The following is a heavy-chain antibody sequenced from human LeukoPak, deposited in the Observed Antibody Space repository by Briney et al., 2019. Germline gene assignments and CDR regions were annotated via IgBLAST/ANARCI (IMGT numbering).Heavy chain of an antibody. Sequence: GGSLRLSCVASGFTFSGYAMSWVRQAPGKGLEWVSAIAGSGGSTYYADSVKGRFTISRDNAKNSLYLQMNSLRAEDTAVYYCARGVSRSSSRHFDYWGQGTLVTVSS. V-gene: IGHV3-23*01. CDR1: GFTFSGYA. J-gene: IGHJ4*02. CDR3: ARGVSRSSSRHFDY. CDR2: IAGSGGST. D-gene: IGHD6-13*01.